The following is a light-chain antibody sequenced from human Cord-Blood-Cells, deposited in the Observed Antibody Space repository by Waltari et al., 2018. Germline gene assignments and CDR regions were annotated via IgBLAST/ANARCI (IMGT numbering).Light chain of an antibody. J-gene: IGLJ2*01. CDR1: SSDVGGYNY. Sequence: QSAPTPPASVSGSPGQSITISCTGTSSDVGGYNYVSWYQQHPGKAPKLMIYDVSNRPSGVSNRFSGSKSGNTASLTISGLQAEDEADYYCSSYTSSSVVFGGGTKLTVL. CDR3: SSYTSSSVV. CDR2: DVS. V-gene: IGLV2-14*01.